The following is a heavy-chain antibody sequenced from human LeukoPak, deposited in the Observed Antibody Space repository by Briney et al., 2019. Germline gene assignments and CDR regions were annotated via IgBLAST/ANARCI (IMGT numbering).Heavy chain of an antibody. Sequence: GGSLRLSCAASGFTVSSNHMNWVRRAPGKGLEWVPVIFSGGDTSYADSVKGRFTISRDSSKNTLFLQMNSLTPEDTAVYYCMRQGLGGAGRWGQGTLVTVSS. D-gene: IGHD6-19*01. CDR2: IFSGGDT. CDR1: GFTVSSNH. V-gene: IGHV3-66*02. J-gene: IGHJ4*02. CDR3: MRQGLGGAGR.